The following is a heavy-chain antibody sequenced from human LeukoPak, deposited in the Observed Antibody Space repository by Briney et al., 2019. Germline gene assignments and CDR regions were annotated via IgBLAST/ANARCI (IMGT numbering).Heavy chain of an antibody. V-gene: IGHV1-18*01. CDR3: GRVRGSGSYYGPTATDY. Sequence: ASVKVSCKASGYTFTSYGISWVRQAPGQGLEWMGWISAYNGNTNYTQKLQGRVTMTTDTSTSTASMELRSLRSDATAVYYCGRVRGSGSYYGPTATDYWGQGTLVTVSS. D-gene: IGHD3-10*01. J-gene: IGHJ4*02. CDR1: GYTFTSYG. CDR2: ISAYNGNT.